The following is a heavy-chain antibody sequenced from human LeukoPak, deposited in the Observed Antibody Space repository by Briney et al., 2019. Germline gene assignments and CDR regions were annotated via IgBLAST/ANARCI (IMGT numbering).Heavy chain of an antibody. D-gene: IGHD4-17*01. CDR3: ATLPRSEGLYYGMDV. V-gene: IGHV3-23*01. CDR1: GFTFSSYA. J-gene: IGHJ6*02. CDR2: ISGSGGST. Sequence: GGSLRLSCAASGFTFSSYAMSWVRQAPGKGLGWVSAISGSGGSTYYADSVKGRFTISRDNSKNTLYLQMNSLRAEDTAVYYCATLPRSEGLYYGMDVWGQGTTVTVSS.